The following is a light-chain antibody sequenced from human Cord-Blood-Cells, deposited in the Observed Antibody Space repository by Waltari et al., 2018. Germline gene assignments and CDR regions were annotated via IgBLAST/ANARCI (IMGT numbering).Light chain of an antibody. Sequence: QSALTQPAYVSGSPGQSITISCTGTSSDVGSYNLVSWYQQHPGKAPKLMIYKGSKRPSGVSNRFSGSKSGNTASLTISGLHAEDEADYYCCSYAGSSTYVFGTGTKVTVL. CDR1: SSDVGSYNL. CDR3: CSYAGSSTYV. CDR2: KGS. V-gene: IGLV2-23*01. J-gene: IGLJ1*01.